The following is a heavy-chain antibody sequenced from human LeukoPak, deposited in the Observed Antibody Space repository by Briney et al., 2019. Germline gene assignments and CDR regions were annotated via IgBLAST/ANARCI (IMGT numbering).Heavy chain of an antibody. V-gene: IGHV3-30*02. CDR2: IRFGGGGH. Sequence: PGGSLRLSCAASGFTFRNYGMHWVRQSPVKGLEWLAFIRFGGGGHSQRDSVKGRFTVSRDNSKPTLCLHMNSLMPEATAVYYCARGFAGVGDPRTYPVDFWRQATLV. CDR3: ARGFAGVGDPRTYPVDF. D-gene: IGHD3-16*01. CDR1: GFTFRNYG. J-gene: IGHJ4*02.